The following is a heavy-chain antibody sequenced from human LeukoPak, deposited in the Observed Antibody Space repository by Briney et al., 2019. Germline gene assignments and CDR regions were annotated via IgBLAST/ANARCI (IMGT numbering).Heavy chain of an antibody. Sequence: GGSLRLSCAASGFTFSSYAMSWVRQAPGKGLEWLGRINRITDGGTTDYTAPVKGRFTISRDDSKNTLYLQMDSLKTEDTAVYYCTTDANPPTVTPTYYYYGMDVWGQGTTVTVS. D-gene: IGHD4/OR15-4a*01. V-gene: IGHV3-15*01. CDR3: TTDANPPTVTPTYYYYGMDV. CDR2: INRITDGGTT. CDR1: GFTFSSYA. J-gene: IGHJ6*02.